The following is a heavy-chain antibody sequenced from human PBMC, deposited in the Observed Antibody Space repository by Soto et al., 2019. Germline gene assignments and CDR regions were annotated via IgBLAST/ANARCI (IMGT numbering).Heavy chain of an antibody. CDR2: ISYEGSHK. D-gene: IGHD1-1*01. CDR1: GFFFSSNG. J-gene: IGHJ6*02. Sequence: QVQLVESGGGVVQPGGSLTLSCVASGFFFSSNGMYWVRQAPGRGLEWVALISYEGSHKYYVDSVKGRFTISRDNSKKTVYLHMTSLRAEDTALYYCAKDFELPDGDYYHYGLDVWGQGTTVSVSS. V-gene: IGHV3-30*18. CDR3: AKDFELPDGDYYHYGLDV.